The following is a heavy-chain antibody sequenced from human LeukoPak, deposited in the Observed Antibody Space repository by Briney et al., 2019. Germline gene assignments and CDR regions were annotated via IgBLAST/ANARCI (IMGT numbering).Heavy chain of an antibody. D-gene: IGHD6-19*01. CDR2: ISGSGGST. CDR3: AKDLTDYSGWYYFDY. CDR1: GFTFSSYA. V-gene: IGHV3-23*01. J-gene: IGHJ4*02. Sequence: GGSLRLSCAASGFTFSSYAMSWVRQAPGEGLEWVSAISGSGGSTYYADSVKGRFTISRDNSKNTLYLQMNSLRAEDTAVYYCAKDLTDYSGWYYFDYWGQGTLVTVSS.